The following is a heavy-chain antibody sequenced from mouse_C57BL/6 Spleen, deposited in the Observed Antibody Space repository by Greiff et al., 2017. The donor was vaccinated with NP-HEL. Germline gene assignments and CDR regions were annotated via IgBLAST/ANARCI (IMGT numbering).Heavy chain of an antibody. CDR1: GYAFSSYW. V-gene: IGHV1-80*01. Sequence: VQLQQSGAELVKPGASVKISCKASGYAFSSYWMNWVKQRPGKGLEWIGQIYPGDGDTNYNGKFKGKATLTADKSSSTAYMQLSSLTSEDSAVYLCAREITTVVNFDYWGQGTTLTVSS. D-gene: IGHD1-1*01. J-gene: IGHJ2*01. CDR3: AREITTVVNFDY. CDR2: IYPGDGDT.